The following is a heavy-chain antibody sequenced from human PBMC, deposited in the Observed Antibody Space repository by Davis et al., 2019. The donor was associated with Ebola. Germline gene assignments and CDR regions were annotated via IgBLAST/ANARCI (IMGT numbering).Heavy chain of an antibody. CDR3: ARGITAALSDGFDI. D-gene: IGHD6-13*01. Sequence: GESLKISCAPSGFTFSSHAMHWVRQAPGKGLKWVAVIKHDGNKRYYADSVRGRFTISRDNFKNALYLEIDSLRAEDTALCYCARGITAALSDGFDIWGQGTMVTVSP. J-gene: IGHJ3*02. CDR2: IKHDGNKR. CDR1: GFTFSSHA. V-gene: IGHV3-30-3*01.